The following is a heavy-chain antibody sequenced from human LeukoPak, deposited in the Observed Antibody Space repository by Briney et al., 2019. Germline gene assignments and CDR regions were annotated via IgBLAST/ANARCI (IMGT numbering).Heavy chain of an antibody. CDR2: ISGSGDST. Sequence: GGSLRLSCAASGFTFSSYAMSWVRQAPGKGLEWVSAISGSGDSTYYADSVKGRFTISRDNSKNTLYLQMNSLRAEDTAIYYCAKAYSSSWYPEGFDYWGQGTLVTVSS. CDR1: GFTFSSYA. CDR3: AKAYSSSWYPEGFDY. D-gene: IGHD6-13*01. J-gene: IGHJ4*02. V-gene: IGHV3-23*01.